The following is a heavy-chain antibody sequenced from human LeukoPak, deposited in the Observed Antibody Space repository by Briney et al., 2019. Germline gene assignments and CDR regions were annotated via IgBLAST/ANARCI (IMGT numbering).Heavy chain of an antibody. CDR2: IYYSGST. J-gene: IGHJ5*02. Sequence: SETLSLTCTVSGGSISSYYWSWIRQPPGKGLEWIGYIYYSGSTNYNPSLKSRVTISVDTSKNQFSPKLSSVTAADTAVYYCARDRRITMVRGVWFDPWGQGTLVTVSS. CDR1: GGSISSYY. V-gene: IGHV4-59*01. CDR3: ARDRRITMVRGVWFDP. D-gene: IGHD3-10*01.